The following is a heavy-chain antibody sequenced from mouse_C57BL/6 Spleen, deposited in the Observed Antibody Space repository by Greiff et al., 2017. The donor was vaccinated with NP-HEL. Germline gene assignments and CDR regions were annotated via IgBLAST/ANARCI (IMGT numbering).Heavy chain of an antibody. J-gene: IGHJ1*03. CDR2: IYPGSGST. D-gene: IGHD1-1*01. CDR1: GYTFTSYW. CDR3: AGGHGGYFDV. V-gene: IGHV1-55*01. Sequence: VQLQQPGAELVKPGASVKMSCKASGYTFTSYWITWVKQRLGQGLEWIGDIYPGSGSTNYNEKFKSKATLTVDTSSSTAYMQLSSLTSEDSAVYYCAGGHGGYFDVWGTGTTVTVSS.